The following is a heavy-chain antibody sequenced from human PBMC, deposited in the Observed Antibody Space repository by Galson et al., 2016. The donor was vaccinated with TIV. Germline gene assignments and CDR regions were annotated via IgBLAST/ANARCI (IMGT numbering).Heavy chain of an antibody. J-gene: IGHJ3*02. CDR3: ARGFDGDPPAFDI. D-gene: IGHD2-21*02. CDR2: INPSGGST. V-gene: IGHV1-46*01. Sequence: SVKVSCKASGYTFISNNIHWVRQAPGQGLEWMGIINPSGGSTFSTSGGSISYAQRFLGRVTMTWDTSPSTVYMELSNLRAEDTAVYYCARGFDGDPPAFDIWGQGTMVTVSS. CDR1: GYTFISNN.